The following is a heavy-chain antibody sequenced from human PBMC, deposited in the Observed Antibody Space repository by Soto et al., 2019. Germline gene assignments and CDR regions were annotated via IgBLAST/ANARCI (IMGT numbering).Heavy chain of an antibody. CDR3: AKDRLPGGVGSFAP. CDR2: ISNDGKKR. J-gene: IGHJ5*02. CDR1: GFTFSNHG. Sequence: QEQLLESGGGVVQPGKSLRLSCVGFGFTFSNHGMHWVRQAPGKGLEWMAVISNDGKKRYYADSVKGRFTISRDNSQNTVYVQMDSLRDEDTAMYYCAKDRLPGGVGSFAPWGQGTLVTVSS. V-gene: IGHV3-30*18. D-gene: IGHD3-16*01.